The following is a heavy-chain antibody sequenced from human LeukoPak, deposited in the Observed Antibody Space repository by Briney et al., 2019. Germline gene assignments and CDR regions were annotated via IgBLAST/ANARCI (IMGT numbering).Heavy chain of an antibody. V-gene: IGHV4-59*01. D-gene: IGHD3-22*01. CDR2: IYYSGST. J-gene: IGHJ4*02. Sequence: SETLSLTCTVSGGSISSYYWSWIRQPPGKGLEWIGYIYYSGSTNYNPSLKSRVTISVDTSKNQFSLKLSSVTAADTAVYYCARGAYDSSGYYVDYWGQGTLVTVSS. CDR1: GGSISSYY. CDR3: ARGAYDSSGYYVDY.